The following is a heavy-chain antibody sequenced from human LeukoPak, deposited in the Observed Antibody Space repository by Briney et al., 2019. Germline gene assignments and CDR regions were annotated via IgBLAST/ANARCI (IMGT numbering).Heavy chain of an antibody. D-gene: IGHD1-14*01. J-gene: IGHJ4*02. CDR3: ARDGRKIVPY. CDR2: IYYSGST. V-gene: IGHV4-61*01. CDR1: GGSVSSGSYY. Sequence: SETLSLTCTVSGGSVSSGSYYWSWIRQPPGKGLEWIGYIYYSGSTNYNPSLKSRVTISVDTSKNQFSLKLSSVTAADTAVYYCARDGRKIVPYWGQGTLVTVSS.